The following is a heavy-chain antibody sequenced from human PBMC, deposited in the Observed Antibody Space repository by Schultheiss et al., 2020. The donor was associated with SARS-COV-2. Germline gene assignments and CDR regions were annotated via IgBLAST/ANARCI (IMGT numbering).Heavy chain of an antibody. CDR1: GFTVSSNY. J-gene: IGHJ6*02. CDR2: IYSGGST. Sequence: GESLKISCAASGFTVSSNYMSWVRQAPGKGLEWVSVIYSGGSTYYADSVKGRFTISRDNAKNSLYLQMNSLRAEDTAVYYCARTSVFDYGMDVWGQGTTVTVSS. CDR3: ARTSVFDYGMDV. V-gene: IGHV3-53*01. D-gene: IGHD2-21*01.